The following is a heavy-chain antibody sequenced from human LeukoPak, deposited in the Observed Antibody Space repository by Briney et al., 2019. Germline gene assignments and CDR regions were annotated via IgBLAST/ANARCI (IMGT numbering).Heavy chain of an antibody. J-gene: IGHJ5*02. Sequence: SETLSLTCAVYGGSFSGYYWSWIRQPPGKGLEWLGEINHSGSTNYNPSLKSRVTISVDTSKNQFSLKLSSVTAADTAVYYCAREYSSSFYNWFDPWGQGTLVTVSS. CDR2: INHSGST. V-gene: IGHV4-34*01. CDR3: AREYSSSFYNWFDP. CDR1: GGSFSGYY. D-gene: IGHD6-13*01.